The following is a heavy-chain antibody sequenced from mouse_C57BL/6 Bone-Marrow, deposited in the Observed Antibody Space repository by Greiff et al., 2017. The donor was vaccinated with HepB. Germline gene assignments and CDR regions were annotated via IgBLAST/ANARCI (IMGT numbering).Heavy chain of an antibody. CDR3: ARRGYDWASWFAY. D-gene: IGHD2-2*01. Sequence: QVHVKQSGAELARPGASVKLSCKASGYTFTSYGISWVKQRTGQGLEWIGEIYPRSGNTYYNEKFKGKATLTADKSSSTAYMELRSLTSEDSAVYFCARRGYDWASWFAYWGQGTLVTVSA. V-gene: IGHV1-81*01. CDR2: IYPRSGNT. J-gene: IGHJ3*01. CDR1: GYTFTSYG.